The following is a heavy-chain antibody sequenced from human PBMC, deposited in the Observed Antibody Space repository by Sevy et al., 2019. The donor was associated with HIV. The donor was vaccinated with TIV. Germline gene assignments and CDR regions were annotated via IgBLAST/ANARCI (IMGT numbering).Heavy chain of an antibody. Sequence: SGPTLVNPTQTLTLTCTFSGFSLSTSGVGVGWIRQPPGKALEWLAVIYWDDNKRYSPSLRSRLTITKDTSKNQVVLTMSNMDPVDTATYYCAHSLYGDYIGGYFDYWGKGTLVTVSS. J-gene: IGHJ4*02. CDR3: AHSLYGDYIGGYFDY. CDR1: GFSLSTSGVG. CDR2: IYWDDNK. V-gene: IGHV2-5*02. D-gene: IGHD4-17*01.